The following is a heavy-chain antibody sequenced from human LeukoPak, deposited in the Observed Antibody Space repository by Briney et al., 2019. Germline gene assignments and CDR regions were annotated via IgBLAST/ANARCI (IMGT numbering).Heavy chain of an antibody. Sequence: ASVKVSCKASGYSFTTYYIHWVRQAPAQGLEWMGVINPSGGSTSFAQKFQARLTMTRDTSTSTVYMELSGLSSEDTAVYYCAREIVVVPSAMGFDPWGQGTLVTVSS. CDR1: GYSFTTYY. CDR2: INPSGGST. CDR3: AREIVVVPSAMGFDP. V-gene: IGHV1-46*01. D-gene: IGHD2-2*01. J-gene: IGHJ5*02.